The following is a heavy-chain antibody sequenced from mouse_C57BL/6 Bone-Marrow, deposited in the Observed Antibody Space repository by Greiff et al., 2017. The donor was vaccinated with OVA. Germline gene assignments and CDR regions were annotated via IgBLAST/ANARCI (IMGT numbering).Heavy chain of an antibody. V-gene: IGHV1-82*01. CDR2: IYPGDGDT. CDR3: ARDKYGSSSFAY. D-gene: IGHD1-1*01. CDR1: GYAFSSSW. J-gene: IGHJ3*01. Sequence: VQLQESGPELVKPGASVKISCKASGYAFSSSWMNWVKQRPGQGLEWIGRIYPGDGDTNYNGKFKGKATLTADKSSSTAYMQRSSLTSEDSAVDFCARDKYGSSSFAYWGQGTLVTVSA.